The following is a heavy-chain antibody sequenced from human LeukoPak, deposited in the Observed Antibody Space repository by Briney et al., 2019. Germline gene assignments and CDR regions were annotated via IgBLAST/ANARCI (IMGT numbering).Heavy chain of an antibody. CDR3: ARHAVARRGIAAHP. D-gene: IGHD6-13*01. CDR2: IYYSGST. J-gene: IGHJ5*02. CDR1: GGSISSSSYY. V-gene: IGHV4-39*01. Sequence: SETLSLTCTVSGGSISSSSYYWGWIRQPPGKGLEWIGSIYYSGSTYYNPSLKSRVTISVDTSKNQFSLKLSSVTAADTAVYYCARHAVARRGIAAHPWGQGTLVTVSS.